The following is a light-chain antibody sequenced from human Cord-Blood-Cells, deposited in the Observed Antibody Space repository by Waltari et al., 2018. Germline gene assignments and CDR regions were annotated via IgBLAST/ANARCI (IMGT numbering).Light chain of an antibody. Sequence: DIVMTQSPDSLAVSLGERATINCKSSQSVLYSSNNKNYLAWYQQKPGQPPKLLIYWASTRESGVPDRVSGSGSGTDFTRTISSLQAEDVAVYYCQQYYSTPTFGGGTKVEIK. CDR2: WAS. CDR3: QQYYSTPT. V-gene: IGKV4-1*01. CDR1: QSVLYSSNNKNY. J-gene: IGKJ4*01.